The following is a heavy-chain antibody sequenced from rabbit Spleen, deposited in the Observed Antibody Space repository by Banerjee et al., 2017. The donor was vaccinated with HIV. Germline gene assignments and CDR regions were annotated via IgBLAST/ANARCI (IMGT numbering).Heavy chain of an antibody. D-gene: IGHD1-1*01. Sequence: QSLEESGGGLVQPEGSLALTCTASGFTISNNYYMCWVRQAPGKGLEWIACIYLGSSGSAYYASWAKGRFTISKTSSTTVTLQVTRLTAADTATYFCARDTSSSFSSYGMDLWGQGTLVTVS. J-gene: IGHJ6*01. V-gene: IGHV1S40*01. CDR2: IYLGSSGSA. CDR3: ARDTSSSFSSYGMDL. CDR1: GFTISNNYY.